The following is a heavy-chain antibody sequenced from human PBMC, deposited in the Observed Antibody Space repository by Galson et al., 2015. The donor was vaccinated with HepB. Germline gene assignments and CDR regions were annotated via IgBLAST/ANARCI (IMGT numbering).Heavy chain of an antibody. Sequence: SLRLSCAASGFTFSSYWMHWVRQAPGKGLVWVSRINSDGSSTSYADSVKGRFTISRDNAKNTQYLQMNSLRAEDTAVYYCARALPYYDFWSGYNYYYYYMDVWGKGTTVTVSS. CDR3: ARALPYYDFWSGYNYYYYYMDV. V-gene: IGHV3-74*01. J-gene: IGHJ6*03. CDR1: GFTFSSYW. CDR2: INSDGSST. D-gene: IGHD3-3*01.